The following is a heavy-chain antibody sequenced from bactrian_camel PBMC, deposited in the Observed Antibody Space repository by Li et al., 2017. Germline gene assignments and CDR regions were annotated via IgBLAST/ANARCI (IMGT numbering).Heavy chain of an antibody. V-gene: IGHV3-3*01. D-gene: IGHD1*01. CDR3: AASARPKWITCGLDPLKYNY. CDR2: IHMRGHFT. Sequence: HVQLVESGGGSVQTGGTLILGCAASGHTDESYFMAWFRQAPGKEREGVAAIHMRGHFTRYADSVSGRFTLAQDNAQKTLYLQMNSLKPEDTAIYYCAASARPKWITCGLDPLKYNYWGRGTQVTVS. CDR1: GHTDESYF. J-gene: IGHJ4*01.